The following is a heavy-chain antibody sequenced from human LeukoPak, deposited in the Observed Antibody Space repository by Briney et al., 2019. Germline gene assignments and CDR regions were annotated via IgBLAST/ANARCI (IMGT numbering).Heavy chain of an antibody. J-gene: IGHJ4*02. CDR3: GKGNEIDY. D-gene: IGHD1-1*01. CDR1: QFKFSSYG. CDR2: IRHNASAT. Sequence: GGSLRLSCAASQFKFSSYGMHWVRQAPGKGLEWVAFIRHNASATNYADSVRGRFTVSRDNSKNTLYLQMNSLRPEDTAVYYCGKGNEIDYWGPGTLVTVSS. V-gene: IGHV3-30*02.